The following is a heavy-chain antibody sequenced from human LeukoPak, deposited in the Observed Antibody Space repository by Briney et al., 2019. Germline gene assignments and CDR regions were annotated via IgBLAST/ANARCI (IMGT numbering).Heavy chain of an antibody. Sequence: GASVKVSCKASGYTFTSYGISWVRQAPGQGLEWMGWISAYNGNTNYAQKLQGRVTMTTDTSTSTAYMELRSLRSDDTAVYYCARTEQWLLRHPFDYWGQGTLVTVSS. CDR2: ISAYNGNT. J-gene: IGHJ4*02. D-gene: IGHD6-19*01. V-gene: IGHV1-18*01. CDR1: GYTFTSYG. CDR3: ARTEQWLLRHPFDY.